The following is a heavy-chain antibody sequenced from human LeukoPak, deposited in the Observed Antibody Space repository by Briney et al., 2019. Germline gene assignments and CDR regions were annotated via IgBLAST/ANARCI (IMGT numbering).Heavy chain of an antibody. CDR3: ARDHYGDYYFDY. CDR1: GFTVSSNY. CDR2: IYSGGST. Sequence: GGSLRLSWAASGFTVSSNYMSWVRQAPGKGLEWVSVIYSGGSTYYADSVKGRFTISRDNSKNTLYLQMNSLRAEDTAVYYCARDHYGDYYFDYWGQGTLVTVSS. D-gene: IGHD4-17*01. J-gene: IGHJ4*02. V-gene: IGHV3-66*02.